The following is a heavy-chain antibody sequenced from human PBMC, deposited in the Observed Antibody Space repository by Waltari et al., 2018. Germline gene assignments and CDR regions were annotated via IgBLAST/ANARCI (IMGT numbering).Heavy chain of an antibody. J-gene: IGHJ3*02. CDR2: IYYSGST. V-gene: IGHV4-59*01. CDR1: GGSISSYY. CDR3: ARENYGGNVGAFDI. D-gene: IGHD4-17*01. Sequence: QVQLQESGPGLVKPSETLSFTCTVSGGSISSYYWSWIRQPPGKGLEWIGYIYYSGSTNYNPSLKSRVTISVDTSKNQFSLKLSSVTAADTAVYYCARENYGGNVGAFDIWGQGTMVTVSS.